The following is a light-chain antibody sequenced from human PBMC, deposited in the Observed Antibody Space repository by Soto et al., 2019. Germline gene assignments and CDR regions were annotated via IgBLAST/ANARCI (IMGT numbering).Light chain of an antibody. CDR1: QSVDSY. V-gene: IGKV3-11*01. CDR2: DAS. CDR3: QHRSGFT. J-gene: IGKJ3*01. Sequence: EIVLTQSPATLSLSPGERDTLSCRASQSVDSYLAWYQQKPGQAPRLLIHDASYRATGIPGRFSGSGSGTDFTLTISSLEPEDFAVYCCQHRSGFTFGPGTKVDMK.